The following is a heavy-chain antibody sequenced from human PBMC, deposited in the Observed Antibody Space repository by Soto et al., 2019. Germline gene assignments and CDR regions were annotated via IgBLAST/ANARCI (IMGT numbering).Heavy chain of an antibody. V-gene: IGHV1-69*01. Sequence: QVQLVQSGAELKKPGSSVKVSCKASGGTFSSYAISWVRQAPGQGLEWMGGIIPIFGTANYAQKFQGRVTITADESTSTAYMELSSLRSEDTAVYYCARRRQYNWNRTSPGFDYWGQGTLVTVSS. D-gene: IGHD1-20*01. CDR2: IIPIFGTA. J-gene: IGHJ4*02. CDR1: GGTFSSYA. CDR3: ARRRQYNWNRTSPGFDY.